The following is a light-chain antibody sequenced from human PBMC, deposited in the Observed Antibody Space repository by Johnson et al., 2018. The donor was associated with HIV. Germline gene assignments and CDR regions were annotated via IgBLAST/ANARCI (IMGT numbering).Light chain of an antibody. Sequence: QSVLTQPPSVSAAPGQTVNISCSGNVSNIESYFVSWYQQLPGAAPTLLIYEDNKRPSGIPDRFSGSKSGTSATLDVTGLQTGDEADYYCGTWDTSLGTEFFGTGTKVTVL. J-gene: IGLJ1*01. CDR1: VSNIESYF. CDR2: EDN. V-gene: IGLV1-51*02. CDR3: GTWDTSLGTEF.